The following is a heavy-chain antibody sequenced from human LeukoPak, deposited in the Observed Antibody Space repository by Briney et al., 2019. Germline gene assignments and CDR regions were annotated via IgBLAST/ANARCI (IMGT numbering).Heavy chain of an antibody. J-gene: IGHJ2*01. CDR3: ARRYCGGDCYSGEHWYFDL. Sequence: PSGTLSLTCAVSGGSISSSNWWSWVRQPPGKGLEWIGEIYHSGSTNYNPSLKSRVTISVDKSKNQFSLKLSSVTAADTAVYYCARRYCGGDCYSGEHWYFDLWGRGTLVTVSS. CDR2: IYHSGST. CDR1: GGSISSSNW. V-gene: IGHV4-4*02. D-gene: IGHD2-21*02.